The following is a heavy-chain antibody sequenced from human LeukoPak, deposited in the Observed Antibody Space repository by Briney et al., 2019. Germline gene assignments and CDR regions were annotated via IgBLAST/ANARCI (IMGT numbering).Heavy chain of an antibody. Sequence: GGSLRLSCAASGFTFSSYAMHWVRQAPGKGLEYVSAISSNGGSTYYANSVKGRFTISRDNSKNTLYLQMGSLRAEDMAVYYCAREGAGYSGYLDIWGQGTMVTVSS. CDR3: AREGAGYSGYLDI. V-gene: IGHV3-64*01. CDR1: GFTFSSYA. CDR2: ISSNGGST. D-gene: IGHD5-12*01. J-gene: IGHJ3*02.